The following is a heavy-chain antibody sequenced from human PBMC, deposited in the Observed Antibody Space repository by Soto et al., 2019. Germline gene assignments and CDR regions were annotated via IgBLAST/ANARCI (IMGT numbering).Heavy chain of an antibody. CDR2: IYYSGST. V-gene: IGHV4-59*01. CDR3: ARGSWFGPNVGWFDP. CDR1: GVSISSYY. J-gene: IGHJ5*02. Sequence: SETLSLTCTVSGVSISSYYWSWIRQPPGKGLEWIGYIYYSGSTNYNPSLESRVTISVDTSKNQFSLKLSSVTAADTAVYYCARGSWFGPNVGWFDPWGQGTLVTVS. D-gene: IGHD3-10*01.